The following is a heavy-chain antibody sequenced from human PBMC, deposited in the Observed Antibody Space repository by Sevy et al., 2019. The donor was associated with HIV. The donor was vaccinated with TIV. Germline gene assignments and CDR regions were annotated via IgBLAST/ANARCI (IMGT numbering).Heavy chain of an antibody. D-gene: IGHD2-2*01. Sequence: GGSLRLSCAASGFTFSSYSMNWVRQAPGKGLEWVSYISSSSSTIYYTDSVKGRLTISRDNAKNSLYLQMNSLRDEDTAVYYCARALVSSTVADYYYYGMDVWGQGTTVTVSS. J-gene: IGHJ6*02. CDR1: GFTFSSYS. CDR3: ARALVSSTVADYYYYGMDV. CDR2: ISSSSSTI. V-gene: IGHV3-48*02.